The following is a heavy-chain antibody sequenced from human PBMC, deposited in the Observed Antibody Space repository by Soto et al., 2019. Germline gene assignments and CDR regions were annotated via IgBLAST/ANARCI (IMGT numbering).Heavy chain of an antibody. Sequence: GASVKVSCKASGGTFSSYAIIWVRQAPGQGLEWMGGIIPTSDTTNYAQKFQGRVTITADESTSTAYMELSSLRSEDTAVYYCARSQGSSTSLEIYYYYYYGMDVWGQGTTVTVS. J-gene: IGHJ6*02. CDR3: ARSQGSSTSLEIYYYYYYGMDV. CDR2: IIPTSDTT. CDR1: GGTFSSYA. V-gene: IGHV1-69*13. D-gene: IGHD2-2*01.